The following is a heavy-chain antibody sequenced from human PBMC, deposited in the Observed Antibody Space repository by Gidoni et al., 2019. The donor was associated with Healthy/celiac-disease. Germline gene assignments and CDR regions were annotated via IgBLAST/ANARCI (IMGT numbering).Heavy chain of an antibody. CDR3: ARGEDFDY. V-gene: IGHV4-34*01. CDR2: INHSGST. Sequence: QVQLQQWGAGLLKPSETLSLTFAVYGGSFSGYYWSWIRQPPGKGLEWIGEINHSGSTNYNPSLKSRVTISVDTSKNQFSLKLSSVTAADTAVYYCARGEDFDYWGQGTLVTVSS. CDR1: GGSFSGYY. J-gene: IGHJ4*02.